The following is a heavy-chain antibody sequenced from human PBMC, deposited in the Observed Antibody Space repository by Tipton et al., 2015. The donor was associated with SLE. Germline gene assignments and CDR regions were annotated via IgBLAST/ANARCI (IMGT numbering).Heavy chain of an antibody. CDR1: GGAVIHNY. V-gene: IGHV4-59*02. CDR2: IHSSGTT. Sequence: TLSLTCSVSGGAVIHNYWSWIRQPPGKGLEWIGYIHSSGTTKYNSSLRSRVTISVDTSKNQFSLKLSSVTAADTAVYYCARVVYSFSDAFDIWGQGTLVTVSS. D-gene: IGHD6-13*01. CDR3: ARVVYSFSDAFDI. J-gene: IGHJ3*02.